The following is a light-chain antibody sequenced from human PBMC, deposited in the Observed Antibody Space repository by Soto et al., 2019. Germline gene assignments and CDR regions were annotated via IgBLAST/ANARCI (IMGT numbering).Light chain of an antibody. J-gene: IGKJ1*01. CDR1: QGIGND. CDR3: LQDINYPWT. V-gene: IGKV1-6*01. CDR2: GAS. Sequence: AIQMTQSPSSLSASVGDRVTISCRASQGIGNDLAWYQQKPGKPPKVLIYGASILLSGVPPRFSGSGSGTDFTLAISSLQPEDSATYYCLQDINYPWTFGQGTKVDIK.